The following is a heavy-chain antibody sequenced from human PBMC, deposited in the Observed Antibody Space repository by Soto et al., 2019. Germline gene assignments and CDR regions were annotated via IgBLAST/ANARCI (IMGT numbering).Heavy chain of an antibody. CDR3: ARYPFSGTKWSKFDY. D-gene: IGHD2-8*01. V-gene: IGHV4-31*03. CDR2: IYHTGST. CDR1: GVTVSSDAYY. Sequence: SETLSLTCTVSGVTVSSDAYYWSWIRQPPGKGLEWIGNIYHTGSTYYSPSLKSRVDISLDRSTNQFSLRLSYVTAADTAVYYCARYPFSGTKWSKFDYWGQGTMVTV. J-gene: IGHJ4*02.